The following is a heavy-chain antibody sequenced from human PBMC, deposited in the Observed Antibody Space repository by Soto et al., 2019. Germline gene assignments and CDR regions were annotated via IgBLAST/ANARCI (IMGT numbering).Heavy chain of an antibody. J-gene: IGHJ6*02. V-gene: IGHV3-7*01. CDR1: GFTFSTYR. Sequence: PGGSLRLSCAASGFTFSTYRMSWVRQAPGKGLEWVANIKQDGSQKYYVDSVKGRFTITRDNAKIALYLKMNCLRAEDTAVDYCARDRSTIFGVVIIPGMDVWGQGTTVTVSS. CDR2: IKQDGSQK. CDR3: ARDRSTIFGVVIIPGMDV. D-gene: IGHD3-3*01.